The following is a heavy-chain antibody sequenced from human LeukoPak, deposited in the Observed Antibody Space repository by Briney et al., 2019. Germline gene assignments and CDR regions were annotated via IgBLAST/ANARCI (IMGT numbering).Heavy chain of an antibody. CDR1: GGSISSYY. D-gene: IGHD3-22*01. V-gene: IGHV4-59*01. J-gene: IGHJ3*02. CDR2: IYYCGST. CDR3: ARDYYYYDSSGYYYLDAFDI. Sequence: SETLSLTCTVSGGSISSYYWSWIRQPPGKGLEWIGYIYYCGSTNYNPSLKSRVTISVDTSKNQFSLKLSSVTAADTAVYYCARDYYYYDSSGYYYLDAFDIWGQGTMVTVSS.